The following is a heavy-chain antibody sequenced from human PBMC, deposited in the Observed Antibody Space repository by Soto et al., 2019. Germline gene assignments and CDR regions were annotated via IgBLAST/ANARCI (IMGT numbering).Heavy chain of an antibody. D-gene: IGHD5-18*01. CDR1: GGSFSGYY. V-gene: IGHV4-34*01. Sequence: PSETLSLTCAVYGGSFSGYYWSWIRQPPGKGLEWIGEINHSGSTNYNPPLNRRVTLSVDTSKNQFALRLSCVTAAYTTVYYCARPRGYSSGYRDWYFDPWGRGTLVTVSS. CDR2: INHSGST. J-gene: IGHJ2*01. CDR3: ARPRGYSSGYRDWYFDP.